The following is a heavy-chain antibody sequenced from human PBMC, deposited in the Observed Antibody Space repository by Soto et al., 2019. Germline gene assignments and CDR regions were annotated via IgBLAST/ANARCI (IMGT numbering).Heavy chain of an antibody. J-gene: IGHJ4*02. D-gene: IGHD3-10*01. CDR3: ARDRKYYGSGSYYNDY. CDR1: GYTFTSYY. V-gene: IGHV1-46*01. Sequence: ASVKVSCKASGYTFTSYYMHWVRQAPGQGLEWMGIINPSGGSTSYAQKFQGRVTMTRDTSTSTVYMELSSLRSEDTAVYYCARDRKYYGSGSYYNDYWGQGTLVTVSS. CDR2: INPSGGST.